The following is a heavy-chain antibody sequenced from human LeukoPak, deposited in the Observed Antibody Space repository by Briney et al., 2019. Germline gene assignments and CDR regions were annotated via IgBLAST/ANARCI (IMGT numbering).Heavy chain of an antibody. Sequence: ASVKVSCKASGYTFTSYGISWVRQAPGQGLEWMGWISAYNGNTNYAQKLQGRVTMTTDTSTSTAYMELRSLRSDDTAVYYCAREFTGYSSGWPYNWFDPWGQGTLVTVSS. D-gene: IGHD6-19*01. V-gene: IGHV1-18*01. CDR1: GYTFTSYG. CDR3: AREFTGYSSGWPYNWFDP. J-gene: IGHJ5*02. CDR2: ISAYNGNT.